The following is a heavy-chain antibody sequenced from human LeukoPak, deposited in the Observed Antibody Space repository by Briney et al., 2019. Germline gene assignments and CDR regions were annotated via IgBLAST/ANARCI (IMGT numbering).Heavy chain of an antibody. CDR1: GGSISSYY. V-gene: IGHV4-59*08. J-gene: IGHJ6*03. Sequence: PSETLSLTCTVSGGSISSYYWSWIRQPPGKGLEWIGYIYYSGSTNYNPSLKSRVTISVDTSKNQFSLKLSSVTAADTAVYYRARRTPLGYYYYYMDVWGKGTTVTISS. D-gene: IGHD6-13*01. CDR3: ARRTPLGYYYYYMDV. CDR2: IYYSGST.